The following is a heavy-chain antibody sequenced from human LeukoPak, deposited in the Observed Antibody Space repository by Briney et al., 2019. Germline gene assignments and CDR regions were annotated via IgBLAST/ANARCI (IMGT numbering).Heavy chain of an antibody. CDR3: ARGHESKKPISPDY. CDR2: INPNNGGT. V-gene: IGHV1-2*02. D-gene: IGHD3-3*02. J-gene: IGHJ4*02. Sequence: GASVKVSCKASGYTFSDYYMHWVRQAPGQGLEGMVWINPNNGGTNYAQKFQGRVTMTRHTSISTAYMELSRLTSDDTAVYYCARGHESKKPISPDYWGQGTLVTVSS. CDR1: GYTFSDYY.